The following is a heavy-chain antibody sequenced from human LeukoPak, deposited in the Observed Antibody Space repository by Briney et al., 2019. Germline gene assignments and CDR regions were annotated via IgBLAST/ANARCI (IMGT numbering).Heavy chain of an antibody. D-gene: IGHD2-2*01. CDR1: GGSISSSSYY. Sequence: SETLSLTCTVSGGSISSSSYYRGWIRQPPGKGLEWIGSIYYSGSTYYNPSLKSRVTISVDTSKNQFSLKLSSVTAADTAVYYCARIEQSSWFEYWGQGTLVTVSS. J-gene: IGHJ4*02. CDR3: ARIEQSSWFEY. V-gene: IGHV4-39*07. CDR2: IYYSGST.